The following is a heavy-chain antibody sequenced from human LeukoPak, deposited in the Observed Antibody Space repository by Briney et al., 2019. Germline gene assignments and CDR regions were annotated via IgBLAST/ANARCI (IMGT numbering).Heavy chain of an antibody. CDR1: GLTVSSNY. Sequence: SGRSLRLSCVPSGLTVSSNYMSWVRQAPGKGLEWVSVTYSGGSTDYADSVKGRFTISRDNSKNTLYLQMNSLRVEDTAVYYCAGGLGYARSYWGQGTLVTVS. CDR2: TYSGGST. V-gene: IGHV3-66*01. D-gene: IGHD2-2*01. J-gene: IGHJ4*02. CDR3: AGGLGYARSY.